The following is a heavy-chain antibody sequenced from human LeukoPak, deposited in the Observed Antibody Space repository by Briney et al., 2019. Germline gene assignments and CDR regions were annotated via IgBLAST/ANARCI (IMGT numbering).Heavy chain of an antibody. CDR3: ARHDSSGYYNY. CDR1: GGSISSYY. J-gene: IGHJ4*02. CDR2: IYYSGST. D-gene: IGHD3-22*01. Sequence: SETLSLTCTVSGGSISSYYWSWIRQPPGKGLEWIGYIYYSGSTNYNPSLKSRVTISVDTSKNQFSLKLSSVTAADTAVYYCARHDSSGYYNYWGQGTLVTVSS. V-gene: IGHV4-59*08.